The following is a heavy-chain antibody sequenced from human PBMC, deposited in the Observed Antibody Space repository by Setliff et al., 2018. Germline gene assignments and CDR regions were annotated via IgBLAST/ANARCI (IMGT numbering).Heavy chain of an antibody. CDR1: GDTFSTYA. D-gene: IGHD2-15*01. CDR3: ALSSLSICSGGNCPNVFDV. Sequence: GASVKVSCKASGDTFSTYALSWVRQAPGQGLEWMGWVSTYNGDTNYAQKFQGRVTMTTDTSTRTAYMELRSLRSDDTAVYFCALSSLSICSGGNCPNVFDVWGQGTMVTVSS. J-gene: IGHJ3*01. CDR2: VSTYNGDT. V-gene: IGHV1-18*01.